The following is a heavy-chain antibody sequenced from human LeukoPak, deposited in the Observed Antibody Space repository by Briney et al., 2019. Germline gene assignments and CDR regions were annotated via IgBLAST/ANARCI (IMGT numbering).Heavy chain of an antibody. CDR3: ARGAATRKSGFYYYMDV. CDR1: GFTFSSYN. D-gene: IGHD5-12*01. V-gene: IGHV3-21*01. Sequence: GGSLRLSCAASGFTFSSYNVNWVRQPPGKGLEWVSSITTGNSFLYFADSVKGRFTISRDHANNPLYLQMNSLRADDTAVYYCARGAATRKSGFYYYMDVWGKGTTVTVSS. J-gene: IGHJ6*03. CDR2: ITTGNSFL.